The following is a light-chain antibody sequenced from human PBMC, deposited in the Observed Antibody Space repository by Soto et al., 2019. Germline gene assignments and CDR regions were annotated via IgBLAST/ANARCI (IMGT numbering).Light chain of an antibody. CDR3: QQYYNWKT. Sequence: EIVMTQSPATLFVSPGERATLSCRASQSVNSNLAWYQQKPGQAPRLLIYGAFNRATGVPARFSGSGSGTEFTLTISSLQSEDFAVYYCQQYYNWKTFGQGTKVEIK. CDR2: GAF. V-gene: IGKV3-15*01. J-gene: IGKJ1*01. CDR1: QSVNSN.